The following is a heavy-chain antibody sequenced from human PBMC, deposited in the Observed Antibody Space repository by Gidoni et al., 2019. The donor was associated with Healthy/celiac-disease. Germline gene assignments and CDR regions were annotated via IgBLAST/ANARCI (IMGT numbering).Heavy chain of an antibody. V-gene: IGHV4-34*01. Sequence: QVQLQQWGAGLLKPSETLSPTCAVYGGSFSGYYWSWLRQPPGKRREWIGEINHSGSTNYNPSLKSRVTISVDTSKNQFSLKLSSVTAADTAVYYCARGVYYYDSSGYYGDAFDIWGQGTMVTVSS. D-gene: IGHD3-22*01. J-gene: IGHJ3*02. CDR3: ARGVYYYDSSGYYGDAFDI. CDR2: INHSGST. CDR1: GGSFSGYY.